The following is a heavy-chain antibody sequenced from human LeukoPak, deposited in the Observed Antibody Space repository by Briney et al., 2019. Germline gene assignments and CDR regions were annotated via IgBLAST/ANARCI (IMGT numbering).Heavy chain of an antibody. Sequence: GGSLRLSCAISGFTVSSKYMSWVRQAPGKGLEWVSVIYNDGSTYYTDSVKGRFTISRDNSKNTLYLQMNSLRAEDTAVFYCARDLGSADDYWGQGTLVTVSS. J-gene: IGHJ4*02. CDR3: ARDLGSADDY. CDR2: IYNDGST. CDR1: GFTVSSKY. V-gene: IGHV3-53*05. D-gene: IGHD3-10*01.